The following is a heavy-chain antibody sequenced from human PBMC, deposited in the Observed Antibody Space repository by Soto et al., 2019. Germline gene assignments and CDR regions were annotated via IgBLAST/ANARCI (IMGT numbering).Heavy chain of an antibody. Sequence: GGSLRLSCAASGFTFSSYWMSWVRQAPGKGLEWVANIKQDGSEKYYVDSVKGRFTISRDNAKNSLYLQMNSLRAEDTAVYYCARDRLYSGYRFVYYYYGMDVWGQGTTVTVSS. CDR3: ARDRLYSGYRFVYYYYGMDV. CDR1: GFTFSSYW. V-gene: IGHV3-7*04. D-gene: IGHD5-12*01. J-gene: IGHJ6*02. CDR2: IKQDGSEK.